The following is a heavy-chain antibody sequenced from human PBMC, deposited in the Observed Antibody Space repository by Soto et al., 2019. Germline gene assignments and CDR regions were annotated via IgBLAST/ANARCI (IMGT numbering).Heavy chain of an antibody. J-gene: IGHJ3*02. D-gene: IGHD1-26*01. V-gene: IGHV1-46*01. Sequence: ASVKVSCKASGYTFTSYYMHWVRQAPGQGLEWMGIINPSGGSTSYAQKFQDRVTMTRDTSTSTVYMELSSLRSEDAAVYYCARDRTVGATTIVAFDIWGQGTMVTV. CDR1: GYTFTSYY. CDR3: ARDRTVGATTIVAFDI. CDR2: INPSGGST.